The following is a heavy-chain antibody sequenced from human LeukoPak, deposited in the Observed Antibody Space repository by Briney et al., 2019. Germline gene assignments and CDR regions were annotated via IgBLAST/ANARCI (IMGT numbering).Heavy chain of an antibody. J-gene: IGHJ4*02. CDR2: IYHSGTT. Sequence: SGTLSLTCTVSDYSISSGYYWGWIRQPPGKGLEWIGNIYHSGTTYYNPSLKSRVTISVDTSKNQFSLKLSSVTAADTAVYYCARSPGNYYVDYWGQGTLVTVSS. CDR3: ARSPGNYYVDY. CDR1: DYSISSGYY. D-gene: IGHD1-7*01. V-gene: IGHV4-38-2*02.